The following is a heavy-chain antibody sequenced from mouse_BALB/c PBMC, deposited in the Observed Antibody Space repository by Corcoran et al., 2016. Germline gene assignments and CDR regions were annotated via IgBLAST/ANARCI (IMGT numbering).Heavy chain of an antibody. CDR2: IDPANGNT. J-gene: IGHJ4*01. CDR1: GFNIKDTY. D-gene: IGHD2-10*01. V-gene: IGHV14-3*02. CDR3: ARSYPYAMDY. Sequence: EVQLQQSGAELVKPGASVKLSCTASGFNIKDTYMHWVKQRTEQGLEWIGRIDPANGNTKYDPKFQGKATITADTSSNTAYLQLSSLTSEDTAVYYCARSYPYAMDYWGQGTSVTVSS.